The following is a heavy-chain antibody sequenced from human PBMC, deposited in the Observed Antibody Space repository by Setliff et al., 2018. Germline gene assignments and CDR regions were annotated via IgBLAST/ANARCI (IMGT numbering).Heavy chain of an antibody. V-gene: IGHV4-61*02. CDR3: ARTGTYRYFDY. D-gene: IGHD1-1*01. J-gene: IGHJ4*02. CDR2: IYTHSGGST. Sequence: SETLSLTCTVSGGSISSANYYWSWIRQPAGKGLEWIGRIYTHSGGSTIYNPSLKSRVTISVDTSKNQFSLKLTSVTAADTAVYYCARTGTYRYFDYWGQGTRVTVS. CDR1: GGSISSANYY.